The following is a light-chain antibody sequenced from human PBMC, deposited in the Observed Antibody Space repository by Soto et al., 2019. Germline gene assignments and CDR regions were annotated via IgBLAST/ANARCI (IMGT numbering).Light chain of an antibody. CDR1: QVIGSRY. V-gene: IGKV3-20*01. CDR2: GAS. CDR3: QQFGSSIPHT. Sequence: EIVMTQSPGTLSLSPGERATISCRASQVIGSRYLAWYHQKSGQAPRLLIYGASSRATGIPDRFSGSGSGTDVTLTISRLEPEDFGVYYCQQFGSSIPHTCGQGTKLEI. J-gene: IGKJ2*01.